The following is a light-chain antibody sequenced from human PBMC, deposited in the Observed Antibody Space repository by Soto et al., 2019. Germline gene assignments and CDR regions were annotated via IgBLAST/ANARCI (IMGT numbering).Light chain of an antibody. CDR1: SSDVGNYNR. CDR2: EVN. CDR3: SLYTNSSTRVV. Sequence: QSALTQPPSVSGSPGQSVTISCTGTSSDVGNYNRVSWYQQPPGTAPKLIIYEVNNRPSGVPDRFSGSKSGNTASLTISGLQAEDEANYFCSLYTNSSTRVVFGGGTKLTVL. V-gene: IGLV2-18*01. J-gene: IGLJ2*01.